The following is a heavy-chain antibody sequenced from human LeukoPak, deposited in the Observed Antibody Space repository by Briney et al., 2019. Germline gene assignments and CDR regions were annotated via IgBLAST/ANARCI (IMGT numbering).Heavy chain of an antibody. J-gene: IGHJ5*02. CDR1: GYTFSSYD. D-gene: IGHD5-12*01. CDR2: INPNSGNT. Sequence: ASVKVSCKDSGYTFSSYDINWVRQATGQGPERMGWINPNSGNTGYAQKFQGRVTITRNTSISTAYMELSSLRSEDTAVYYCARGVANWFDPWGQGTLVTVSS. CDR3: ARGVANWFDP. V-gene: IGHV1-8*03.